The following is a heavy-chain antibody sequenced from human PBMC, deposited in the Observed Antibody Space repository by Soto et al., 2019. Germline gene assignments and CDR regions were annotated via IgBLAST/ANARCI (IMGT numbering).Heavy chain of an antibody. CDR3: ARDQGGYSGYDFSTFDY. D-gene: IGHD5-12*01. V-gene: IGHV4-31*03. CDR2: IYYSGST. Sequence: SETLSLTCTVSGGSISSGGYYWSWIRQHPGKGLEWIGYIYYSGSTYYNPSLKSRVTISVDTSKNKFSLKLSSVTAADTAVYYCARDQGGYSGYDFSTFDYWGQGTLVTVSS. J-gene: IGHJ4*02. CDR1: GGSISSGGYY.